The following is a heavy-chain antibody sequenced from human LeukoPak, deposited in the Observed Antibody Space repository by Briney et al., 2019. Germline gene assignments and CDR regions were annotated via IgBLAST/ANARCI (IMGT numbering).Heavy chain of an antibody. CDR1: GGSISSYY. CDR2: IYYSGST. CDR3: ARARGATDAYAFDI. V-gene: IGHV4-59*01. Sequence: SETLSLTCTVSGGSISSYYWSWIRQPPGKGLEWIGYIYYSGSTNYNPSLKSRVTISVDTSKNQFSLKLSSVTAADTAVYYCARARGATDAYAFDIWGQGTMVTVSS. D-gene: IGHD1-26*01. J-gene: IGHJ3*02.